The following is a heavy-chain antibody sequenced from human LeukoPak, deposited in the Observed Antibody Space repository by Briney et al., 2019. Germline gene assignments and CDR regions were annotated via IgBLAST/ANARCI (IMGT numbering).Heavy chain of an antibody. Sequence: PGRSLRLSCAASGFTLNSYGMHWVRQAPGKGLEWVAVMSSDGSNKYYADYVKGRFTISRDNSKNTLYLQMNSLRAEDTAVYYCAKDWGSGSYTPGGFDYWGQGTLVTVSS. CDR3: AKDWGSGSYTPGGFDY. CDR1: GFTLNSYG. D-gene: IGHD1-26*01. CDR2: MSSDGSNK. J-gene: IGHJ4*02. V-gene: IGHV3-30*18.